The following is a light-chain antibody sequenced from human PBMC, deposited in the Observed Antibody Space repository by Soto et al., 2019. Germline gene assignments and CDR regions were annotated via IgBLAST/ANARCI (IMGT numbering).Light chain of an antibody. V-gene: IGLV1-51*01. CDR2: DND. CDR1: SSNIGNNY. Sequence: QSVLTQPPSVSAAPGQKVTISCSGSSSNIGNNYVSWYQQLPGTAPKLLIYDNDVRPSGIPDRFSGSKSGTSATLDITGLQTGDDADYFCGTWDNSLSAVFGGGTKLTVL. CDR3: GTWDNSLSAV. J-gene: IGLJ2*01.